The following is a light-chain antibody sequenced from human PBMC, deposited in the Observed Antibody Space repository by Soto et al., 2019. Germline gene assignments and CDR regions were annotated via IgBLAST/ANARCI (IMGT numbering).Light chain of an antibody. CDR1: QGISNY. CDR3: QKHNSAPFT. J-gene: IGKJ3*01. Sequence: DIQMTQAPSSLSASVGDRVTITCRASQGISNYLAWYQQKPGKVPKLLIYGASTLQSGVPSRFSGSGSGTDFTLTITSLQPEDVATYSCQKHNSAPFTFAPGTKVDVK. V-gene: IGKV1-27*01. CDR2: GAS.